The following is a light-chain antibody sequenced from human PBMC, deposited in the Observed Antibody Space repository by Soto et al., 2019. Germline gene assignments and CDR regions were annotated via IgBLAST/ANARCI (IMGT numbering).Light chain of an antibody. CDR1: SSNIGSNT. Sequence: QLVLTQPPSASGTPGQRVTISCSGSSSNIGSNTVNWYQQLPGTAPKLLIYSNNQRPSGVPDRFSGSNSGTSASLAISGLQSEDEDDYYCAAWDDSLNGWVFGGGTKLTVL. J-gene: IGLJ3*02. V-gene: IGLV1-44*01. CDR2: SNN. CDR3: AAWDDSLNGWV.